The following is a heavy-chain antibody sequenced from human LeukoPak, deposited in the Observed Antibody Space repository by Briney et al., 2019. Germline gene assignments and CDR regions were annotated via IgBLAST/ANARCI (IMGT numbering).Heavy chain of an antibody. CDR3: ARAVGGDGSGSL. Sequence: SETLSLTCTVSGGYISSTSYYWGWIRQPPGKGLEWIGYIYYRVTSDYNPSLKSRVTMSVDMSTRQISLKLSSVTAADTAVYYCARAVGGDGSGSLWGPGTLVTVSS. CDR1: GGYISSTSYY. J-gene: IGHJ4*02. V-gene: IGHV4-61*05. CDR2: IYYRVTS. D-gene: IGHD3-10*01.